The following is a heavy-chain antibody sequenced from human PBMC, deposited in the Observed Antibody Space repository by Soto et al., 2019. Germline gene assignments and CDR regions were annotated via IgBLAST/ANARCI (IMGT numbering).Heavy chain of an antibody. J-gene: IGHJ4*02. CDR1: AFKFSDYY. Sequence: QVHLVESGGGLVKPGGSLRLSCAASAFKFSDYYMSWIRQAPGKGLEWVSYISSNSSSIYYADSAKGRFTISRDNTKNSLYLQMNSLRAEDTAVYYCARHYDILTGYSTEFDFWGQGTLVTASS. V-gene: IGHV3-11*01. D-gene: IGHD3-9*01. CDR3: ARHYDILTGYSTEFDF. CDR2: ISSNSSSI.